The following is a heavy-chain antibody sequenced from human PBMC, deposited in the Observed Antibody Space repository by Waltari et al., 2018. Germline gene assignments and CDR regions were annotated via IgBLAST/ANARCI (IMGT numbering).Heavy chain of an antibody. CDR3: ARISIVATN. CDR1: GFTFSDHF. CDR2: AGGKANSYST. J-gene: IGHJ4*02. Sequence: EVRLVESGGGLVQPGGSLRLSCAASGFTFSDHFFDWVRQAPGKGLEWVGRAGGKANSYSTEYAASVKDRFTISRDDSRNSLYLQMNSLKTEDTAVYYCARISIVATNWGQGTLVTVSS. D-gene: IGHD5-12*01. V-gene: IGHV3-72*01.